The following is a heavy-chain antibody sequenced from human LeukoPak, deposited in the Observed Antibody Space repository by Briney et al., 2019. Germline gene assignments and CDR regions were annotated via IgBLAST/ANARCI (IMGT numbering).Heavy chain of an antibody. CDR3: ATAVSGSYRVAFDI. CDR2: VDPEDGET. Sequence: ASVKVSCKVSGYTFTDYYMHWVQQAPGKGLELMGLVDPEDGETIYAEKFQGRVTITADTSTDTAYMELSSLRSEDTAVYYCATAVSGSYRVAFDIWGQGTMVTVSS. CDR1: GYTFTDYY. D-gene: IGHD1-26*01. J-gene: IGHJ3*02. V-gene: IGHV1-69-2*01.